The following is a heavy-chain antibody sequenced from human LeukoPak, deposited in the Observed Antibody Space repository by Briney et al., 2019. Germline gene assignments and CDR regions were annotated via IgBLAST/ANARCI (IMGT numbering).Heavy chain of an antibody. J-gene: IGHJ4*02. CDR1: GGSISSYY. CDR3: ARSGPTHYGSGSYYVDY. Sequence: SETLSLTCTVSGGSISSYYWSWIRQPPGKGLEWIGYIYYSGSTNYNPSLKSRVTISVATSKKQFSLRLSSVTAEDTAVYYCARSGPTHYGSGSYYVDYWGQGTLVTVSS. V-gene: IGHV4-59*12. CDR2: IYYSGST. D-gene: IGHD3-10*01.